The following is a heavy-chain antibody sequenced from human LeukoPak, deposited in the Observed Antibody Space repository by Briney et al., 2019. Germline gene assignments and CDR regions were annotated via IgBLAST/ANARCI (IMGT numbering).Heavy chain of an antibody. CDR2: ITCSGRRT. Sequence: GGSLRLSCVASEFTFSDYAMRCVPQAPGKGLEWVAAITCSGRRTDYADSVKGRFTISRDNSKNTLYLQMQSLSADDTAGDYCAKGKDCWGQGTLVTVSS. CDR1: EFTFSDYA. J-gene: IGHJ4*02. V-gene: IGHV3-23*01. CDR3: AKGKDC.